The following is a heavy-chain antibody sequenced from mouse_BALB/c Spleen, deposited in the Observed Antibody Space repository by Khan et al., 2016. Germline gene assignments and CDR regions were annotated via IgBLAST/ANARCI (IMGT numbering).Heavy chain of an antibody. Sequence: QVQLQQPGTELVRPGASVKLSCKASGYSFTRYWMNWVKQRPGQGLEWIGMIHPSDSESRLNQKFKDKATLTVDNSSSIAYMQLSSPPSEDSAVYYCTRSTYGSHPYYAMDYWGQGTSVTVSS. V-gene: IGHV1-61*01. D-gene: IGHD2-1*01. CDR1: GYSFTRYW. CDR3: TRSTYGSHPYYAMDY. J-gene: IGHJ4*01. CDR2: IHPSDSES.